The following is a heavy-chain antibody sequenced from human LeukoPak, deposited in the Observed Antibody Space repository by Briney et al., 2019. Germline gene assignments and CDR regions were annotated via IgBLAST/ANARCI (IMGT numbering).Heavy chain of an antibody. CDR2: VYYSGIT. CDR3: ARGYSSSWYIADWFDP. D-gene: IGHD6-13*01. V-gene: IGHV4-39*01. Sequence: SETLSLTCTVSGGSISSNSYYWGWIRQHPGKGLEWIGNVYYSGITYYNSSLKSRVTISVDTSKNQFSLQLNSVTPEDTAVYYCARGYSSSWYIADWFDPWGQGTLVTVSS. CDR1: GGSISSNSYY. J-gene: IGHJ5*02.